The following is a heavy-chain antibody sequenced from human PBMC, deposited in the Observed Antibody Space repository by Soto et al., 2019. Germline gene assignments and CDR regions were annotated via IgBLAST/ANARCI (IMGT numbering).Heavy chain of an antibody. Sequence: SETLSLTCAVYGGSFNGFYWSWIRQPPGKGLEWIGEINHSGTNYNPSLKSRVTISGDASKNQFSLKLTSVTAADTAVYYCGRVNSGSYQVDYWSQGTLVTVYS. CDR3: GRVNSGSYQVDY. V-gene: IGHV4-34*01. J-gene: IGHJ4*02. CDR2: INHSGT. D-gene: IGHD1-26*01. CDR1: GGSFNGFY.